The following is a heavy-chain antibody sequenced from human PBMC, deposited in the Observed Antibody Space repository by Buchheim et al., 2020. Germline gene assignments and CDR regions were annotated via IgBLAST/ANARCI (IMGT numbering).Heavy chain of an antibody. CDR2: INHSGST. J-gene: IGHJ6*03. V-gene: IGHV4-34*01. CDR3: ARVRRDQLLSSWGIYYYYMDV. D-gene: IGHD2-2*01. Sequence: QVQLQQWGAGLLKPSETLSLTCAVYGGSFSGYYWSWIRQPPGKGLEWLGEINHSGSTNSNPSLKSRVTISVDTSKNQFSLKLSYVTAADTAVYYCARVRRDQLLSSWGIYYYYMDVWGKGTT. CDR1: GGSFSGYY.